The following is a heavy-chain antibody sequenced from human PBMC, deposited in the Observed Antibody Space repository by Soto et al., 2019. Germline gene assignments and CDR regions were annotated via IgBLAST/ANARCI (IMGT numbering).Heavy chain of an antibody. CDR2: ISKSDYT. Sequence: GGSLRLSCTVSGFAFSNYGINWVRQAPGKGLEWVSSISKSDYTYYSDSVKGRFTISRDNAKNSVSLQMNTLRVEDTAIYYCAREDSIVIPAVSDFWGQGTLVTVSS. CDR1: GFAFSNYG. J-gene: IGHJ4*02. CDR3: AREDSIVIPAVSDF. D-gene: IGHD2-2*01. V-gene: IGHV3-21*01.